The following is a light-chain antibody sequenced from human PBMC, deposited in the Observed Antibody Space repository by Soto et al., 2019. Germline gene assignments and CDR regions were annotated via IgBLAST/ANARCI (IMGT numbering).Light chain of an antibody. CDR3: QQYDKWLT. V-gene: IGKV3D-15*01. J-gene: IGKJ3*01. Sequence: EVVMTQSPATLSVSPGETATLSCRARQTVSSNLSCYQQKLGQAPRLLIDVASTRATSIPASFIGSGSGTEITLTISRLQSEDFTVYYCQQYDKWLTFGPRTKVHLK. CDR1: QTVSSN. CDR2: VAS.